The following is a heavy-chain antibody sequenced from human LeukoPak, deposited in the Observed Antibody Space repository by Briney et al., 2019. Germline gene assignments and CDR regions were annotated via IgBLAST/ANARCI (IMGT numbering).Heavy chain of an antibody. Sequence: GASVKVSCRASGYTFTSYDMNWVRQATGQGLEWMGWMNPNSGNTGYAQKFQGRVTMTRNTSISTAYMELSSLRSEDTAVYYCARARRGYSGYDLDPWGQGTLVTVSS. CDR1: GYTFTSYD. CDR2: MNPNSGNT. V-gene: IGHV1-8*01. CDR3: ARARRGYSGYDLDP. J-gene: IGHJ5*02. D-gene: IGHD5-12*01.